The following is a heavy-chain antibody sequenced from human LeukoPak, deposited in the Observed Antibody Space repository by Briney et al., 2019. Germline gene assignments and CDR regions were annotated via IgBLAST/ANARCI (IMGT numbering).Heavy chain of an antibody. CDR3: ARPGAYYYGSGSWYFDY. J-gene: IGHJ4*02. D-gene: IGHD3-10*01. CDR2: ISSSSSYI. CDR1: GFTFSSYS. Sequence: PGGSLRLSCAASGFTFSSYSMNWVRQAPGKGLEWVSSISSSSSYIYYADSVKGRSTISRDNAKNSLYLQMNSLRAEDTAVYYCARPGAYYYGSGSWYFDYWGQGTLVTVSS. V-gene: IGHV3-21*01.